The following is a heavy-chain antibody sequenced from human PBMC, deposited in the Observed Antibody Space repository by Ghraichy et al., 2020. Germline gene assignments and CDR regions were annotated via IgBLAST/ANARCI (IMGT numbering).Heavy chain of an antibody. Sequence: GGSLRLSCAASGFTFNPYTMNWVRQAPGKGLEWASSISSSSTYIHYADSVKGRFTISRDNAKNSLYLQVNSLRAEDTAVYFCARDVPLGSVMAPFDYWGQGTLVNVSS. D-gene: IGHD3-16*01. V-gene: IGHV3-21*01. CDR3: ARDVPLGSVMAPFDY. J-gene: IGHJ4*02. CDR2: ISSSSTYI. CDR1: GFTFNPYT.